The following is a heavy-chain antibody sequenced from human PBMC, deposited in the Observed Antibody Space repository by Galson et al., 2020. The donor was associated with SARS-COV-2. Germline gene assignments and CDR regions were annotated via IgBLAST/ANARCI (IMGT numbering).Heavy chain of an antibody. Sequence: SGPTLVKPTQTLTLTCTFSGFSLSTSGMCVSWIRQPPGKALEWLALIDWDDDKYYSTSLKTRLTISKDTSKNQVVLTMTNMDPVDTATYYGARIPWVGASTYYYYYGMDVWGQGTTVTVSS. CDR2: IDWDDDK. J-gene: IGHJ6*02. CDR1: GFSLSTSGMC. V-gene: IGHV2-70*01. CDR3: ARIPWVGASTYYYYYGMDV. D-gene: IGHD1-26*01.